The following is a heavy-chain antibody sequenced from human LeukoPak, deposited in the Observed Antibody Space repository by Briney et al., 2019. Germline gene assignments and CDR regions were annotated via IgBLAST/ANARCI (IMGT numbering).Heavy chain of an antibody. CDR1: GFTISDYF. J-gene: IGHJ6*04. CDR3: ARYYGSGSYYLYYYYGMDV. V-gene: IGHV3-11*06. D-gene: IGHD3-10*01. CDR2: ISSSSSYT. Sequence: GGSLRLSCAASGFTISDYFMSWIRQAPGKGLEWVSYISSSSSYTNYADSVKGRFTISRDNAKNSLYLQMNSLRAEDTAVYYCARYYGSGSYYLYYYYGMDVWGKGTTVTVSS.